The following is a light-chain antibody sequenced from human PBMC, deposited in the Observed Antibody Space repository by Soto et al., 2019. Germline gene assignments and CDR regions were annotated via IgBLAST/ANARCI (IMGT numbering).Light chain of an antibody. CDR3: ASYASSNTVL. J-gene: IGLJ2*01. CDR1: SSDIGGYNY. V-gene: IGLV2-14*03. Sequence: QSALTQPASVSGSPGQSITISCTGTSSDIGGYNYVSWYQQHPGKAPKLMIYDVSDRPSGVSNRFSGSKSGNTASLTISGRQAEDEADYYCASYASSNTVLFGGGTQLTVL. CDR2: DVS.